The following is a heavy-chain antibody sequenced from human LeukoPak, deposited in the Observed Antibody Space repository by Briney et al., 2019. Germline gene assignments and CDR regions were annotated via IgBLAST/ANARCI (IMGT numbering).Heavy chain of an antibody. J-gene: IGHJ4*02. Sequence: PGGSLRLSCAASGFTFSSYGMHWVRQAPGKGLEWVAVISYDGSNKYYADSVKGRFTISRDNSKNTLYLQMNSLRAEDTAVYYCAKVGSGWSGDYWGQGTLVTVSS. CDR3: AKVGSGWSGDY. D-gene: IGHD6-19*01. V-gene: IGHV3-30*18. CDR1: GFTFSSYG. CDR2: ISYDGSNK.